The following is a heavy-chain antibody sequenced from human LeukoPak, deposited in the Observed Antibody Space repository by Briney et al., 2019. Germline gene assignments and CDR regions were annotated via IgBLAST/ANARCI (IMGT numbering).Heavy chain of an antibody. J-gene: IGHJ4*02. Sequence: PGGSLRLSCAASGFPFSTYWMSWVRQAPGKGLEWVANIKEDGSEKHYVDSVKGRFTISRDNTKNSLYLQMNTLRAEDTAVYYCARKRNPWSDFAAPNDRWGQGTVVIVSS. CDR3: ARKRNPWSDFAAPNDR. CDR2: IKEDGSEK. V-gene: IGHV3-7*01. CDR1: GFPFSTYW. D-gene: IGHD3-3*01.